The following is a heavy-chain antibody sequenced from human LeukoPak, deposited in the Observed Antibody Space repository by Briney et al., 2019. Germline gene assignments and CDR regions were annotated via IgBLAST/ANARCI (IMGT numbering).Heavy chain of an antibody. Sequence: PGGSLRLSCAASGFTFSSYAMSWVRQAPGKGLEWVSAISGSGGSTYYADSVKGRFTISRDNSKNTLYLQMNSLRAEDTAVYYCAKTVDTAMARMYYFDYWGQGTLVTVSS. V-gene: IGHV3-23*01. CDR1: GFTFSSYA. D-gene: IGHD5-18*01. J-gene: IGHJ4*02. CDR3: AKTVDTAMARMYYFDY. CDR2: ISGSGGST.